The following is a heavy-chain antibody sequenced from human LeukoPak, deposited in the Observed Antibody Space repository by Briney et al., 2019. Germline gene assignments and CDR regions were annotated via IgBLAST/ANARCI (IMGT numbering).Heavy chain of an antibody. CDR3: AKDTQYYYDSSGYSHFDY. V-gene: IGHV3-23*01. CDR1: GFTFSSYA. J-gene: IGHJ4*02. CDR2: ITGSGGST. Sequence: GGSLRLSCAASGFTFSSYAMSWVRQAPGKGLEWVSAITGSGGSTYYADSVKGRFTISRDNSKNTLYLQMNSLRAEDTAVYYCAKDTQYYYDSSGYSHFDYRGQGTLVTVSS. D-gene: IGHD3-22*01.